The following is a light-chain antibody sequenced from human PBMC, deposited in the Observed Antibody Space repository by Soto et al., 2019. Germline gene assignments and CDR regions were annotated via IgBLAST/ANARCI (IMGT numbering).Light chain of an antibody. CDR3: QVWDSSSDHVV. CDR2: YDS. Sequence: SYELTQPPSVSVAPGKTARITCGGNNIGSKSVHWYQHKPGQAPVLVIYYDSDRPSGIPERFSGSNSENTATLTISRVEAGDEADYYCQVWDSSSDHVVFGGGTKLTVL. V-gene: IGLV3-21*04. CDR1: NIGSKS. J-gene: IGLJ2*01.